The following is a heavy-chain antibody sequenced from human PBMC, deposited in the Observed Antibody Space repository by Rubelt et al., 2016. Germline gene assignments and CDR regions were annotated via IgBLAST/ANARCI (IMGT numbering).Heavy chain of an antibody. CDR1: GFTFDDYA. Sequence: VGSGGGLVQPGRSLRLSCAASGFTFDDYAMHWVRQAPGKGLEWVSGISWNSGSIGYADSVKGRFTISRDNAKNSLYLQMNSLRAEDTALYYCAKDQVQWLDDALVIWGQGTMVTVSS. CDR3: AKDQVQWLDDALVI. CDR2: ISWNSGSI. D-gene: IGHD6-19*01. J-gene: IGHJ3*02. V-gene: IGHV3-9*01.